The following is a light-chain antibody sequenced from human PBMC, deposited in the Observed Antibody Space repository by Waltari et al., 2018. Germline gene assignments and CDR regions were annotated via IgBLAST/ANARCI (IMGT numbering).Light chain of an antibody. V-gene: IGKV4-1*01. Sequence: DIVMTQSPDSLAVSLGERATINCKSSQSVLYSSNNKNYLAWYQHKSGQPPKLLIYWASTRESGVPDRFSGSGSGTDFSLTINNLQPEDVAVYYCHQYYANPKTFGQGTRVEIK. J-gene: IGKJ1*01. CDR1: QSVLYSSNNKNY. CDR3: HQYYANPKT. CDR2: WAS.